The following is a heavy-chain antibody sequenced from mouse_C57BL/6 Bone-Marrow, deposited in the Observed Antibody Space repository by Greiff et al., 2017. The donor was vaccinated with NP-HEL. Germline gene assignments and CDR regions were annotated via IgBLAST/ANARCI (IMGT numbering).Heavy chain of an antibody. CDR3: ARDGYSWFAY. CDR2: IYPRSGNT. V-gene: IGHV1-81*01. D-gene: IGHD2-3*01. CDR1: GYTFTSYG. J-gene: IGHJ3*01. Sequence: VQLVESGAELARPGASVKLSCKASGYTFTSYGISWVKQRTGQGLEWIGEIYPRSGNTYYNEKFKGKATLTADKSSSTAYMELRSLTSEDSAVYFCARDGYSWFAYWGQGTLVTVSA.